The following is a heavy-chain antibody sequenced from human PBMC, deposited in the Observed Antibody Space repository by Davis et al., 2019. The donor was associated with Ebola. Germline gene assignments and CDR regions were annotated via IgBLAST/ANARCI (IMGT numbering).Heavy chain of an antibody. V-gene: IGHV1-18*01. CDR2: ISAYNGNT. Sequence: ASVKVSCKASGYTFTSYGISWVRQAPGQGLEWMGWISAYNGNTNYAQKLQGRVTMTTDTSTSTAYMELRSLRSDDTAVYYCARDRLQRGIAAARGYYGMDVWGQGTTVTVSS. CDR3: ARDRLQRGIAAARGYYGMDV. D-gene: IGHD6-13*01. CDR1: GYTFTSYG. J-gene: IGHJ6*02.